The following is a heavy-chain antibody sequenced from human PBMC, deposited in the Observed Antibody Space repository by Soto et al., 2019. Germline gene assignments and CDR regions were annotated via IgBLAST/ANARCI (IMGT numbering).Heavy chain of an antibody. CDR2: IYPGDSDT. Sequence: GESLKISCKGSGYSFTSYWIGWVRQMPGKGLEWMGIIYPGDSDTRYSPSFQGQVTISADKSISTAYLQWSSLKASDTAMYYCARHRVTIFGPTRNYGMDVWGQGTTVTVSS. D-gene: IGHD3-3*01. J-gene: IGHJ6*02. CDR3: ARHRVTIFGPTRNYGMDV. V-gene: IGHV5-51*01. CDR1: GYSFTSYW.